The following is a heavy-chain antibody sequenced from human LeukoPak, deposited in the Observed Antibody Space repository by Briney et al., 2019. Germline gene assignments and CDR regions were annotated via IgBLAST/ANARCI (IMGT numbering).Heavy chain of an antibody. J-gene: IGHJ4*02. Sequence: SETLSLTCIVSGGSVSSSSYYWSWIRQPPGKGLEWIGCIYYSGSTDYNPSLKSRVTMSVDTSKNQFSLKLRSVTAADTAVYYCARVASTGPFDYWGQGTLVTVSS. D-gene: IGHD2-8*02. CDR3: ARVASTGPFDY. CDR1: GGSVSSSSYY. V-gene: IGHV4-61*01. CDR2: IYYSGST.